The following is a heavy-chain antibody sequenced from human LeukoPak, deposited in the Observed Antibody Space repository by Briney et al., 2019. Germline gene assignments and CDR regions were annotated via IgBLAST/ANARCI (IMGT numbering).Heavy chain of an antibody. CDR3: ARDQGIYNHRIIDS. Sequence: ASLKVSCKASGYTFSSYGISWVRQAPGQGLEWMGWVSAYNGNTNFAQEFQGRVTMTTDTSTSTASMELRGLRSDDTAVYYCARDQGIYNHRIIDSWGQGTLVTVSS. V-gene: IGHV1-18*01. D-gene: IGHD5-12*01. CDR1: GYTFSSYG. CDR2: VSAYNGNT. J-gene: IGHJ4*02.